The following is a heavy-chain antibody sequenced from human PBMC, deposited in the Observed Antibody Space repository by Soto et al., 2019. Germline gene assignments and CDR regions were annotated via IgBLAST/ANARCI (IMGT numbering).Heavy chain of an antibody. Sequence: ASVKVSCKVSGYTLTELSMHWVRQAPGKGLEWMGGFDPEDGETIYAQKFQGRVTMTEDTSTDTAYMELSSLRSEDTAVYYCATTTTYYYDSSGYPDAFDIWGQGTMVTVSS. CDR3: ATTTTYYYDSSGYPDAFDI. CDR2: FDPEDGET. D-gene: IGHD3-22*01. J-gene: IGHJ3*02. CDR1: GYTLTELS. V-gene: IGHV1-24*01.